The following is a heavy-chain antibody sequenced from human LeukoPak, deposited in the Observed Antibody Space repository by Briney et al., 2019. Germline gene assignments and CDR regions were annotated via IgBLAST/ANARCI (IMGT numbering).Heavy chain of an antibody. CDR2: IKQDGSEK. CDR3: ASEDNTGSSAY. Sequence: PGGSLRLSCAASGFTFSNFWMSWVRQAPGKGLERVANIKQDGSEKYYVDSVKGRFTISRDNAKNSLYLQMSSLRGDDTALYYCASEDNTGSSAYCGQGTLVTVSS. CDR1: GFTFSNFW. V-gene: IGHV3-7*01. J-gene: IGHJ4*02. D-gene: IGHD3-22*01.